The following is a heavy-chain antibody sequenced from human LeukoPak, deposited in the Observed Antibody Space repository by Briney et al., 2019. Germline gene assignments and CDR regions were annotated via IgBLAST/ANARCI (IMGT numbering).Heavy chain of an antibody. V-gene: IGHV4-30-4*01. CDR1: GGSISSGDYY. CDR3: ARDVRRRGASNYFDC. Sequence: SETLSLTCTVSGGSISSGDYYWSWIRQPPGKGLEWIGYIYYSGSTYYNPSLKSRVTISVDTSKNQFSLKLSSVTAADTAVYYCARDVRRRGASNYFDCWGQGTLVTVSS. CDR2: IYYSGST. J-gene: IGHJ4*02. D-gene: IGHD2-2*01.